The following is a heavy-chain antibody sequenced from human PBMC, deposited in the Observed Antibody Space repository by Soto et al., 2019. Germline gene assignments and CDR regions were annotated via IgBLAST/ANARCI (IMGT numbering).Heavy chain of an antibody. J-gene: IGHJ6*02. Sequence: PSETLSLTCAVYGGSFSGYYWSWIRQPPGKGLEWIGEINHSGSTNYNPSLKSRVTISVDTSKNQFSLKLSSVTAADTAVYYCARGRGTVTTAIYGMDVWGQGTTVTVS. V-gene: IGHV4-34*01. CDR1: GGSFSGYY. CDR2: INHSGST. D-gene: IGHD4-17*01. CDR3: ARGRGTVTTAIYGMDV.